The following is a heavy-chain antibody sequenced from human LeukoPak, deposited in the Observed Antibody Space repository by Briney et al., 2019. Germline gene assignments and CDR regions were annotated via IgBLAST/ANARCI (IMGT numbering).Heavy chain of an antibody. CDR2: TYYRSKWYN. CDR1: GDSVSSNSAA. V-gene: IGHV6-1*01. CDR3: ASLGYWGDWGFVDV. D-gene: IGHD2-15*01. J-gene: IGHJ6*02. Sequence: SQTLSLTCAISGDSVSSNSAAWNWIRQSPSRGLEWLGRTYYRSKWYNDYAVSAKSRITINPDTSKNQFSLQLNSVTPEDTAVYYCASLGYWGDWGFVDVWGQGTTVTVSS.